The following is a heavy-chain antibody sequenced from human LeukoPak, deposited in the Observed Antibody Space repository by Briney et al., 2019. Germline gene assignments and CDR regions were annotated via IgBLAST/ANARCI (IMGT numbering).Heavy chain of an antibody. CDR3: ATGLHSAFDI. CDR2: ISYDGSNK. J-gene: IGHJ3*02. CDR1: GFTFSSYA. V-gene: IGHV3-30-3*01. Sequence: GSLRLSCAASGFTFSSYAMHWVRQAPGKGLEWVAVISYDGSNKYYADSVKGRFTISRDNSKNTLYLQMNSLRAEDTAVYYCATGLHSAFDIWGQGTMVTVSS.